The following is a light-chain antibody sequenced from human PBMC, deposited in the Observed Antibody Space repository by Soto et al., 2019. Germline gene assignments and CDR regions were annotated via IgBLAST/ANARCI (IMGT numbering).Light chain of an antibody. Sequence: DIQVTQSPPSLSASVGDRVTITCRASQSIGDYLNWYQYRPGKAPNLLIYAASTLHGGVRSRFSASGAGTAFTLTITSLQPADFPTYYCQHTYCIPHTFGQGTRLYIK. J-gene: IGKJ5*01. CDR3: QHTYCIPHT. V-gene: IGKV1-39*01. CDR1: QSIGDY. CDR2: AAS.